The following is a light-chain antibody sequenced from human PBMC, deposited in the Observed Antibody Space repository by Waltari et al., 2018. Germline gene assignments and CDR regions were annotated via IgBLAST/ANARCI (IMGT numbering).Light chain of an antibody. CDR1: SGSLHPTSY. Sequence: QTVVTQEPSLSVSPGGPVTLTCALRSGSLHPTSYASWYQQTPGQPPRTLVYKANSRSSGVPDRFSGSILGNRAALTITGAQAEDESDYYCLLYLGSGIFVFGGGTKLTVL. V-gene: IGLV8-61*01. CDR3: LLYLGSGIFV. J-gene: IGLJ3*02. CDR2: KAN.